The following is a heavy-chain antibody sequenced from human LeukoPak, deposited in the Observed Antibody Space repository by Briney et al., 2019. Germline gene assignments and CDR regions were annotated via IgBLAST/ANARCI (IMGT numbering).Heavy chain of an antibody. Sequence: GRSLILSCAASGFPFSSYGMHWVRQPPPKGLEWVAVIWSDGSSKDYAGSVKGRFTISGGNSTNTLYLQMSSLRAEDTALYYCARDQGTSTTAPKRKGRFDPWGQGTLVTVSS. J-gene: IGHJ5*02. V-gene: IGHV3-33*01. D-gene: IGHD1-1*01. CDR2: IWSDGSSK. CDR3: ARDQGTSTTAPKRKGRFDP. CDR1: GFPFSSYG.